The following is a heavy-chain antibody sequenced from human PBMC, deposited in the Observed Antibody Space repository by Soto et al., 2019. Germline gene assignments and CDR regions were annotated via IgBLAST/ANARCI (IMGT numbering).Heavy chain of an antibody. Sequence: PGGSLRLSFAASGFTLSDHYMDWVRQAPGKGLEWVARSRNKDHSYSTEYAASVKGRFTISRDDSKNSLYLLMTSLKAEHTAVYYCVRGHWSFDYWGQGTVVTVSS. CDR1: GFTLSDHY. V-gene: IGHV3-72*01. D-gene: IGHD2-8*02. J-gene: IGHJ4*02. CDR2: SRNKDHSYST. CDR3: VRGHWSFDY.